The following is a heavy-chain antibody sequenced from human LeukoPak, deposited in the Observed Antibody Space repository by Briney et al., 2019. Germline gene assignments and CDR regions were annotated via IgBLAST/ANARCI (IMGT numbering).Heavy chain of an antibody. J-gene: IGHJ4*02. CDR1: GFTFSDYY. Sequence: GGSLRLSCAASGFTFSDYYMSWIRQAPGKGLEWVSYISSSGSTIYYADSVKGRFTISRDNAKNSLYLQMNSLRAEDTAVYYCARDGTYSSGWYRGGGYWGQGTLVTVSS. D-gene: IGHD6-19*01. CDR2: ISSSGSTI. V-gene: IGHV3-11*01. CDR3: ARDGTYSSGWYRGGGY.